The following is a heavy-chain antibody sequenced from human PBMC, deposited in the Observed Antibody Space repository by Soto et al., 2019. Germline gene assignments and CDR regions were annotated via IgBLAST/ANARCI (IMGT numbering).Heavy chain of an antibody. CDR2: IFSNDEK. V-gene: IGHV2-26*01. CDR1: GFSLRNSRMG. J-gene: IGHJ4*01. Sequence: SGPTLVNPTETLTLTCTVSGFSLRNSRMGVSRIRQPPGKALEWLAHIFSNDEKSYSTSLKSRLTISKDTSKSQVVLTMTNMDPVDTATYYCARIPYDSTGYYSPYWGQGTLVTVSS. CDR3: ARIPYDSTGYYSPY. D-gene: IGHD3-22*01.